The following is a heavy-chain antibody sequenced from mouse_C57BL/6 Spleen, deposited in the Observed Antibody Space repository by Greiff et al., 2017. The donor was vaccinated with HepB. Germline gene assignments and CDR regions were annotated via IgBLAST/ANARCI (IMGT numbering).Heavy chain of an antibody. J-gene: IGHJ4*01. CDR1: GYTFTDYY. CDR2: IYPGSGNT. CDR3: ASSNYEGYYAMDY. D-gene: IGHD2-5*01. Sequence: VKLMESGAELVRPGASVKLSCKASGYTFTDYYINWVKQRPGQGLEWIARIYPGSGNTYYNEKFKGKATLTAEKSSSTAYMQLSSLTSEDSAVYFCASSNYEGYYAMDYWGQGTSVTVSS. V-gene: IGHV1-76*01.